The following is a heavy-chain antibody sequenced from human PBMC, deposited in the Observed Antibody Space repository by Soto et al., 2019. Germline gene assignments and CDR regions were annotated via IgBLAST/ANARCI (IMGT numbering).Heavy chain of an antibody. CDR2: IYYSGST. J-gene: IGHJ4*02. Sequence: SETLSLTCAVSGGSISSGGYSWSWIRQPPGKGLEWIGYIYYSGSTYYNPALKSRVTISVDTSKNQFSLKLSSVTAADTAVYFCARDRYYYDSSGYFLAPYFDYWGQGTLVTVSS. CDR1: GGSISSGGYS. D-gene: IGHD3-22*01. CDR3: ARDRYYYDSSGYFLAPYFDY. V-gene: IGHV4-30-2*05.